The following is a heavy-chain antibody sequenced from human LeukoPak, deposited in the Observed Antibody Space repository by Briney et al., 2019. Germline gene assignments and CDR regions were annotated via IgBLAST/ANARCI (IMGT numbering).Heavy chain of an antibody. CDR1: RYSFTTYC. D-gene: IGHD1-1*01. Sequence: GEALQLSGKGSRYSFTTYCIGWVRQMPGEGLEWMGIIHPYDSDTRYSPSFQGQVTISAAKSISTPYLQWSSLKASDIAMYYCARGTPGSNNFDYWGQGTLVTVSS. V-gene: IGHV5-51*01. J-gene: IGHJ4*02. CDR3: ARGTPGSNNFDY. CDR2: IHPYDSDT.